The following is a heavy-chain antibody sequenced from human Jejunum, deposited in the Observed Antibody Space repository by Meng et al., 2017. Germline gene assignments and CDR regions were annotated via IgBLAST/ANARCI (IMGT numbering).Heavy chain of an antibody. CDR3: TRDHFRTRDY. CDR2: IKDDGSET. D-gene: IGHD2/OR15-2a*01. J-gene: IGHJ4*02. CDR1: GFSFSSAW. Sequence: GESLKISCAASGFSFSSAWMSWIRQAPGKGLEWVANIKDDGSETYYMDSVKGRFTISRDNAKNSLFLQMNSLGAEDTAIYYCTRDHFRTRDYWGQGTLVTVSS. V-gene: IGHV3-7*01.